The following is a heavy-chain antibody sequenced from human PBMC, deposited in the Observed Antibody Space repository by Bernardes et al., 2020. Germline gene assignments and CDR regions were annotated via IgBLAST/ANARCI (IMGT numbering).Heavy chain of an antibody. CDR2: IYYSGST. V-gene: IGHV4-31*03. Sequence: SETLSLTCTVSGGSISSGGYYWSWIRQHPGKGLEWIGYIYYSGSTYYNPSLKSRVTISVDTSKNQFSLKLSSVTAADTAVYYCARARVRHCSGGSCFLYLPYYYDYMDVWGKGTTVTVSS. J-gene: IGHJ6*03. CDR1: GGSISSGGYY. D-gene: IGHD2-15*01. CDR3: ARARVRHCSGGSCFLYLPYYYDYMDV.